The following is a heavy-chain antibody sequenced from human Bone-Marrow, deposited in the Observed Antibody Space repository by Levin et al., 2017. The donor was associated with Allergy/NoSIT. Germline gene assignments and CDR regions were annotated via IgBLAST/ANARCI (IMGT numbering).Heavy chain of an antibody. CDR2: ISSSSSYT. Sequence: LSLTCAASGFTFSDSYMSWIRQAPGKGLEWVSYISSSSSYTNYADSVKGRFTISRDNAKNSLYLQMNSLRAEDTAVYYCARGGEPGIAVAGSFDYWGQGTLVTVSS. V-gene: IGHV3-11*05. CDR1: GFTFSDSY. D-gene: IGHD6-19*01. J-gene: IGHJ4*02. CDR3: ARGGEPGIAVAGSFDY.